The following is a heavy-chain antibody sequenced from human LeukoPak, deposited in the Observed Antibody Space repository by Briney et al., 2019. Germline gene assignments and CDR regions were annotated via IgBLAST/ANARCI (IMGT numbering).Heavy chain of an antibody. D-gene: IGHD4-17*01. J-gene: IGHJ4*02. CDR3: AREDYSDLYFDY. Sequence: PGGSLRLSCAASGFTFSSYAMSWVRQAPGKGLEWVSAISGSGGSTYYADSVKGRFTISRDNAKNSLYLQMSSLRAEDTAIYYCAREDYSDLYFDYWGQGTLVTVSS. CDR1: GFTFSSYA. V-gene: IGHV3-23*01. CDR2: ISGSGGST.